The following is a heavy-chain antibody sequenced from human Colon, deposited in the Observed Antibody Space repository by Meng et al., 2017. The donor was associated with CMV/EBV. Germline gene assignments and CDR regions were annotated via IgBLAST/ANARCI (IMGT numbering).Heavy chain of an antibody. CDR1: VGSISSRSYY. Sequence: VSVGSISSRSYYWGWIRQPPGKGLEWIGSIYYSGSTYYNPSLKSRVTISVDTSKNQFSLKLSSVTAADTAVYYCARSGFGELSPDYWGQGTLVTVSS. D-gene: IGHD3-10*01. CDR2: IYYSGST. V-gene: IGHV4-39*01. J-gene: IGHJ4*02. CDR3: ARSGFGELSPDY.